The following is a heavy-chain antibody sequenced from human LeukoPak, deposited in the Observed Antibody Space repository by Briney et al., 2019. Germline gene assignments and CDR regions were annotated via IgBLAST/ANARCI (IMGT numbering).Heavy chain of an antibody. CDR1: GGSFSGYY. J-gene: IGHJ6*03. V-gene: IGHV4-34*01. D-gene: IGHD3-3*01. Sequence: PSETLSLTCAVYGGSFSGYYWSWIRQPPGKGPEWIGEINHSGSTNYNPSLKSRVTISVDTSKNQFSLKLSSVTAADTAVYYCARVGKILRFLEWSAYYYYMDVWGQGTLATVSS. CDR3: ARVGKILRFLEWSAYYYYMDV. CDR2: INHSGST.